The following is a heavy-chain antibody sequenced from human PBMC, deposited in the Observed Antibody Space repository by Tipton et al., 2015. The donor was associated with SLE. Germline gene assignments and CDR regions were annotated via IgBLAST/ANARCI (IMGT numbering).Heavy chain of an antibody. Sequence: QSGAEVKKPGASVKVSCKASGYTFTGYYMHWVRQAPGQGLEWMGRINPNSGGTIFAQRFQGRVTMTRDTSISPAYMDLSRLSSDDTAVYYCANSAPGGQLVEDYWGQGTLVTVSS. J-gene: IGHJ4*02. CDR1: GYTFTGYY. CDR3: ANSAPGGQLVEDY. D-gene: IGHD6-6*01. V-gene: IGHV1-2*06. CDR2: INPNSGGT.